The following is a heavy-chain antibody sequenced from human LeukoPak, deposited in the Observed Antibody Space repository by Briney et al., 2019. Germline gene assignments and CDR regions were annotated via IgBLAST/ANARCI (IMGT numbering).Heavy chain of an antibody. CDR3: ARERAAAFDY. Sequence: SSETLSLTCTVSGGSISSYYWSWIRQPPGKGLEWIGYIYYNGSTNYNPSFKSRVTISVDTSKNQFSLKLSSVTAADTAVYYCARERAAAFDYWGQGTLVTVSS. J-gene: IGHJ4*02. CDR2: IYYNGST. CDR1: GGSISSYY. D-gene: IGHD6-13*01. V-gene: IGHV4-59*01.